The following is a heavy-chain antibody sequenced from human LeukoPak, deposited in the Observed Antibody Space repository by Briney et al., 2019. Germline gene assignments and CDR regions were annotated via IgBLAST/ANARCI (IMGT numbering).Heavy chain of an antibody. CDR1: GYTLTELS. D-gene: IGHD6-13*01. J-gene: IGHJ4*02. CDR3: ATVIAAAGTFDY. Sequence: ASVKVSCKVSGYTLTELSMHWVRQAPGKGLEWMGSFDPEDGETIYAQKFQGRVTMTEDTSTDTAYMELSSLRSEDTAVYYCATVIAAAGTFDYWGQGTLVTVSS. V-gene: IGHV1-24*01. CDR2: FDPEDGET.